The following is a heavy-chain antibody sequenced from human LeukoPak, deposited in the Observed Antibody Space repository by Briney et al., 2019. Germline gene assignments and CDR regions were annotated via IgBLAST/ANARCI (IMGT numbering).Heavy chain of an antibody. D-gene: IGHD3-22*01. CDR1: GFIFSNFP. CDR3: AKILGHDSSGYYYYGMDV. Sequence: GGSLRLSCAAPGFIFSNFPMTWVRQTPGKGLEGGSSISGTGGDTYYTDSVRGRFTISRDNSKNTLYLQMNSLRAEDTAVYDCAKILGHDSSGYYYYGMDVWGQGTTVTVSS. V-gene: IGHV3-23*01. J-gene: IGHJ6*02. CDR2: ISGTGGDT.